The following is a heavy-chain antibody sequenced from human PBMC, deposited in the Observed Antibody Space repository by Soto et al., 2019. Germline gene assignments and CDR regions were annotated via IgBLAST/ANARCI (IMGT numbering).Heavy chain of an antibody. CDR2: IYYSGST. V-gene: IGHV4-61*01. CDR3: AAVYSNYVAGMDV. Sequence: SETLSLTCTVSGGSVSSGSYYWSWIRQPPGKGLEWIGYIYYSGSTNYNPSLKSRVTISVDTSKNQFSLKLSSVTAADTAVYYCAAVYSNYVAGMDVWGQGTTVTVSS. CDR1: GGSVSSGSYY. J-gene: IGHJ6*02. D-gene: IGHD4-4*01.